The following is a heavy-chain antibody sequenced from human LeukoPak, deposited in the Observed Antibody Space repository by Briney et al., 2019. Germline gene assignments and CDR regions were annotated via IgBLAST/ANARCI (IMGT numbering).Heavy chain of an antibody. J-gene: IGHJ4*02. CDR2: IGGLGGST. CDR1: GFTFSSHA. Sequence: GGSLRLSCEASGFTFSSHAMAWVRQAPGKGLEWDSAIGGLGGSTYYADSVKGRFTISRDNSKNTVYLEMNSLRAEDTALYYCARDPGVVAFHYFDFWGQGILVTVSS. CDR3: ARDPGVVAFHYFDF. V-gene: IGHV3-23*01. D-gene: IGHD3-3*01.